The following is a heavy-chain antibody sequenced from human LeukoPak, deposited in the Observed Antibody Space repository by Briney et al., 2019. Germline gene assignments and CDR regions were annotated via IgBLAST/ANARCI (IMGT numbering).Heavy chain of an antibody. V-gene: IGHV1-18*01. Sequence: GASVKVSCKASGYTFTSYGISWLRQAPGQGLEWMGWISAYNGNTNYAQKLQGRVTMTTDTSTSTAYMELRSLRSDDTAVYYCARVVPPLYCSGGSCYPQTSLDAFDIWGQGTMVTVSS. J-gene: IGHJ3*02. CDR1: GYTFTSYG. CDR2: ISAYNGNT. CDR3: ARVVPPLYCSGGSCYPQTSLDAFDI. D-gene: IGHD2-15*01.